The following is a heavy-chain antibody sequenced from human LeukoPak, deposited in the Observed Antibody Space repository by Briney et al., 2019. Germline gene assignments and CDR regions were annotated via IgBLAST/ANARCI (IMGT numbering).Heavy chain of an antibody. CDR2: INPNSGGT. D-gene: IGHD2-2*01. J-gene: IGHJ5*02. Sequence: ASVKVPCKASGYTFTGYYMHWVRQAPGQGLEWMGWINPNSGGTNYAQKFQGRVTMTRDTSISTAYMELSRLRSDDTAVYYCARDRRVGYCSSTSCLNWFDPWGQGTLVTVSS. CDR1: GYTFTGYY. V-gene: IGHV1-2*02. CDR3: ARDRRVGYCSSTSCLNWFDP.